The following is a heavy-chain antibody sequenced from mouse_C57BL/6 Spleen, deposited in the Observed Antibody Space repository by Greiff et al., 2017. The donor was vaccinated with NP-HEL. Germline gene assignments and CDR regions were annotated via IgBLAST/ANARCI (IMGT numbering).Heavy chain of an antibody. CDR3: ARSLDY. CDR2: IAPSDSYT. V-gene: IGHV1-50*01. CDR1: GYTFTSYW. D-gene: IGHD6-2*01. Sequence: QVQLQQPGAELVKPGASVKLSCKASGYTFTSYWMQWVKQRPGQGLEWIGEIAPSDSYTNYNQKFKGKATLTVDTSSSTAYMQLSSLTSEDSAVYYCARSLDYWGKGTTLTVSS. J-gene: IGHJ2*01.